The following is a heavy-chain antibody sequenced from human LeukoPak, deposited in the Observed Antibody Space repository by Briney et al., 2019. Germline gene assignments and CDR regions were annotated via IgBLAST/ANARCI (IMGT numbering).Heavy chain of an antibody. CDR3: ARPRAAAGAAEYFQH. J-gene: IGHJ1*01. CDR2: INPSGGRT. Sequence: ASVKVSCKASGYTFTSYYMHWVRQAPGQGLEWMGIINPSGGRTSYAQKFQGRVTMTRDTSTSTVYMELSSLRSEDTAVYYCARPRAAAGAAEYFQHWGQGTLVTVSS. V-gene: IGHV1-46*01. D-gene: IGHD6-13*01. CDR1: GYTFTSYY.